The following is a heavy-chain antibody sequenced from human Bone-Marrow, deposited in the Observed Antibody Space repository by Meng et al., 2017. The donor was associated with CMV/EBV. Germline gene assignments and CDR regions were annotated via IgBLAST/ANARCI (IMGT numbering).Heavy chain of an antibody. CDR3: AKGGGGHSSGWYGALDY. D-gene: IGHD6-19*01. CDR2: ISSSGGNT. CDR1: GLSINIYA. J-gene: IGHJ4*02. V-gene: IGHV3-23*01. Sequence: GESLKISCAASGLSINIYAMSWVRQAPGKGLEWVSGISSSGGNTYYAGSVEGRFTISRDNSKNRLYLQMNSLRVEDTAVYYCAKGGGGHSSGWYGALDYWGQGTLVTVSS.